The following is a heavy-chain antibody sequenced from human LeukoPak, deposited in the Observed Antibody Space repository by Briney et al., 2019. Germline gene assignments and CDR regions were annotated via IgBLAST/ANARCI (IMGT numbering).Heavy chain of an antibody. CDR1: GYTFTTYW. D-gene: IGHD6-19*01. CDR3: ARFRRDSGWPSP. CDR2: IYPGDSDT. Sequence: GESLKISCKGSGYTFTTYWIAWVRQMPGKGLECMGIIYPGDSDTRYSPSFQGQVTISADRSINTAYLQWSSLKASDTAMYYCARFRRDSGWPSPWGQGTLVTVSS. J-gene: IGHJ5*02. V-gene: IGHV5-51*01.